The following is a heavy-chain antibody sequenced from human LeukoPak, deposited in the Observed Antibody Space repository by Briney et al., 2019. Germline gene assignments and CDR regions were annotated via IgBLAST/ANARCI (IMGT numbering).Heavy chain of an antibody. CDR1: GFTVSSNY. Sequence: AGGSLRLSCAASGFTVSSNYMSWVRQAPGKGLEWVSVIYSGGSTYYADSVKGRFTISRDNSKNTLYLQMNSLRAEDTAVYYCARDRGADHYFDYWGQGTLVTVSS. V-gene: IGHV3-53*01. CDR2: IYSGGST. D-gene: IGHD1-26*01. J-gene: IGHJ4*02. CDR3: ARDRGADHYFDY.